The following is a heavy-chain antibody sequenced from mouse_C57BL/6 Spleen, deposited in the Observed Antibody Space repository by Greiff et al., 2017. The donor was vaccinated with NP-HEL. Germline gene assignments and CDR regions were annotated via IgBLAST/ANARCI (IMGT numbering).Heavy chain of an antibody. J-gene: IGHJ1*03. V-gene: IGHV5-17*01. CDR3: ARRYGSSGVWYFDV. CDR1: GFTFSDYG. D-gene: IGHD1-1*01. Sequence: DVKLVESGGGLVKPGGSLKLSCAASGFTFSDYGMHWVRQAPEKGLEWVAYISSGSSTIYYADTVKGRFTISRDNAKNTLFLQMTSLRSEDTAMYYCARRYGSSGVWYFDVWGTGTTVTVSS. CDR2: ISSGSSTI.